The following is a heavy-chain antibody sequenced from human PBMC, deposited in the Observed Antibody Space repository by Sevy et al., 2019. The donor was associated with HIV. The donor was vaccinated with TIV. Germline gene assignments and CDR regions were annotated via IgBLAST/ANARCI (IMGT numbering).Heavy chain of an antibody. J-gene: IGHJ4*02. D-gene: IGHD3-22*01. CDR3: AKDITMIVVADVHFDY. Sequence: GGSLRLSCAASGFTFDDYAMHWVRQTPGRGLEWVSDFSWNSGRVGYADSVKGRFTISRDNAKNSLYLQMNSLRVEDTALYFCAKDITMIVVADVHFDYWGQGTLVTVSS. CDR2: FSWNSGRV. V-gene: IGHV3-9*01. CDR1: GFTFDDYA.